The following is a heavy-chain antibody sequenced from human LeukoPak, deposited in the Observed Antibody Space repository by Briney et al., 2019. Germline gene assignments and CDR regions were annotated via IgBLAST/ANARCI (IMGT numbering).Heavy chain of an antibody. CDR2: ISSDGSII. CDR1: GFTFSDYY. Sequence: GGSLRLSCAASGFTFSDYYMTWIRQAPGKGLEWVSYISSDGSIIYYADSVRGRFTISRDNAKNSLYLQMNSLRAGDTAVYYCARVGVGTMVRGVSYWYFDLWGRGTLVTVSS. J-gene: IGHJ2*01. CDR3: ARVGVGTMVRGVSYWYFDL. V-gene: IGHV3-11*01. D-gene: IGHD3-10*01.